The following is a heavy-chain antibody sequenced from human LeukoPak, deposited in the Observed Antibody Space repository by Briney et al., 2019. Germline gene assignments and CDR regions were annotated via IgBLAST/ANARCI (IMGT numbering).Heavy chain of an antibody. CDR3: GKRKKEGGSSEIDY. Sequence: PGGSLRLSCAASGFTFSNYWVHWVRQAPGKGLVWVSRINRDGSTTKYAGSVKGRFTVSRDNAKNTLNLQMNSLRAEDTAVYYWGKRKKEGGSSEIDYWGQGTLVTVSS. J-gene: IGHJ4*02. V-gene: IGHV3-74*03. CDR2: INRDGSTT. D-gene: IGHD2-2*01. CDR1: GFTFSNYW.